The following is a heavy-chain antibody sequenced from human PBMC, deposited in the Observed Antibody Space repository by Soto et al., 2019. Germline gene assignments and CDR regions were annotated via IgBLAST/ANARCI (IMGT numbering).Heavy chain of an antibody. Sequence: ASVKVSCKVSGYTLTELSMHWVRQAPGKGLEWMGGFDPEDGETIYAQKFQGRVTMTEDTSTDTAYMELSSLRSEDTAVYYCATDPYDSSAYYRYFFDYWGQGTLVTVSS. D-gene: IGHD3-22*01. CDR2: FDPEDGET. V-gene: IGHV1-24*01. CDR1: GYTLTELS. J-gene: IGHJ4*02. CDR3: ATDPYDSSAYYRYFFDY.